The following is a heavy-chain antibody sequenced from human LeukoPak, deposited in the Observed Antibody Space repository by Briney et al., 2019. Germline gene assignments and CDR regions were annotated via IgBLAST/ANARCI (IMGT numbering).Heavy chain of an antibody. D-gene: IGHD1-26*01. V-gene: IGHV3-23*01. CDR2: ISGSGGST. CDR1: GFTFSSYA. CDR3: AKDSGIVGATDAFDI. Sequence: GGSLRLSCAASGFTFSSYAMSWVRQAPGKGLEWVSTISGSGGSTYYADAVKGRFTISRDNSKNTLYLQMNSLRAEDTAVYYCAKDSGIVGATDAFDIWGQGTMVTVSS. J-gene: IGHJ3*02.